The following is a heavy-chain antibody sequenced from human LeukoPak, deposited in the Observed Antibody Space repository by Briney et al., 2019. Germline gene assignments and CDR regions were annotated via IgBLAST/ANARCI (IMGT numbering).Heavy chain of an antibody. Sequence: PSETLSLTCTVSGVSISTNYWTWLRQPAGRGLEWIGRVSASGNTRYNPSLESRVNMSVDTSKNQFSLSLTSVTAADTGVYFCATGLAGNYDFNCFDPWGQGTLVTVSS. J-gene: IGHJ5*02. CDR2: VSASGNT. V-gene: IGHV4-4*07. CDR1: GVSISTNY. CDR3: ATGLAGNYDFNCFDP. D-gene: IGHD1-7*01.